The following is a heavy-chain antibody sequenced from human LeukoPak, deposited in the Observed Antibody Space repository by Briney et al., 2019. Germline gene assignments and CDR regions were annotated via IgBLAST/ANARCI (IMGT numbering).Heavy chain of an antibody. CDR1: GFTFRSYA. D-gene: IGHD1-26*01. CDR2: ISYDGTDK. Sequence: GGSLRLSCAASGFTFRSYAMHWVRQAPGKGLEWVALISYDGTDKYYGDSVEGRFTISRDSSKNTLNLQMNSLRAEDTAVYYCARDSSEGAAFDYWGQGTLVTVSS. V-gene: IGHV3-30*01. CDR3: ARDSSEGAAFDY. J-gene: IGHJ4*02.